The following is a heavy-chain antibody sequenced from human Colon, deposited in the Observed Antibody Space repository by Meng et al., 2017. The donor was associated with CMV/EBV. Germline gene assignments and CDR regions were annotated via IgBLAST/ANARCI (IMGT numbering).Heavy chain of an antibody. CDR2: ISSSSSYI. J-gene: IGHJ4*02. CDR3: ATHLWQNYFFEY. CDR1: GFTFSSYS. D-gene: IGHD3-10*01. V-gene: IGHV3-21*04. Sequence: EVQLVESGGGLVKPGGSLRLSCAASGFTFSSYSMNWVRQAPGKGLEWVSSISSSSSYIHYADSVKGRFTISRDYAKNTLYLQMNSLRAEDTAVYYCATHLWQNYFFEYWGQGTLVTVSS.